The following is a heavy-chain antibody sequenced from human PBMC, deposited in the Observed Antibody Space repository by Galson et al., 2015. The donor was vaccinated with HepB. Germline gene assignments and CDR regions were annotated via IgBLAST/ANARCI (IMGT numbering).Heavy chain of an antibody. CDR1: GGSLSNRDYL. CDR3: AREGGRDIVAKAGFDY. CDR2: IYFDGKS. J-gene: IGHJ4*02. V-gene: IGHV4-39*07. Sequence: ETLSLTCSVSGGSLSNRDYLWAWIRQSPGGGLEWIATIYFDGKSWYNPSLKSRVTIFQDLSKNQFSLKLSSVTAADTAVYYCAREGGRDIVAKAGFDYWGQGTLVTVSS. D-gene: IGHD5-12*01.